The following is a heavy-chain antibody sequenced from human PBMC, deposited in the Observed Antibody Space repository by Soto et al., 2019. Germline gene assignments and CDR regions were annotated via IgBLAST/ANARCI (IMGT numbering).Heavy chain of an antibody. V-gene: IGHV4-39*01. CDR2: IYFSGST. CDR1: GVPITNTSYY. J-gene: IGHJ4*02. Sequence: QLQLQESGPGLVKPSETLSLTCTVSGVPITNTSYYWGWIRQPPGKGLEWNGTIYFSGSTFYNPSLKSRLTISVDTSKNQFSLRLSSVTAADTAVYYCARHGSYWGQGTLVAVSS. CDR3: ARHGSY.